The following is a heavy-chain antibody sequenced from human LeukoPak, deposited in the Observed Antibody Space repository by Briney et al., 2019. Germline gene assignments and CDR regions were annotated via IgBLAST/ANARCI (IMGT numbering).Heavy chain of an antibody. D-gene: IGHD3-9*01. CDR2: IYYSGST. J-gene: IGHJ4*02. V-gene: IGHV4-30-4*01. CDR3: ARFHQVLRYFDWPKYYFDY. Sequence: SQTLSLTCTVSGGSISSGDYYRSWIRQPPGKGLEWIGYIYYSGSTYYNPSLKSRVTISVDTSKNQFSLKLSSVTAADTAVYYCARFHQVLRYFDWPKYYFDYWGQGTLVTVSS. CDR1: GGSISSGDYY.